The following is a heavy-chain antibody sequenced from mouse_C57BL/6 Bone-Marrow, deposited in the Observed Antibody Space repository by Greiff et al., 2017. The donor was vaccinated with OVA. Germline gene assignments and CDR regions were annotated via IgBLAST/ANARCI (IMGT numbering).Heavy chain of an antibody. Sequence: QVQLQQSGAELVRPGTSVKMSCKASGYTFTNYWIGWAKQRPGHGLEWVGDIYPGGGYTYYIEKFKGKATLTADKSSSTAHMQFSSPTSEHSAIDYSTRGGDRKDYWGQGTTLTVSS. J-gene: IGHJ2*01. CDR2: IYPGGGYT. V-gene: IGHV1-63*01. D-gene: IGHD3-3*01. CDR1: GYTFTNYW. CDR3: TRGGDRKDY.